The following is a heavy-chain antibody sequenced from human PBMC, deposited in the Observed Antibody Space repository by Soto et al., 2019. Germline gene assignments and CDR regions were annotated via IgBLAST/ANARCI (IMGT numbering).Heavy chain of an antibody. D-gene: IGHD2-8*01. CDR3: GTLMSAFDI. J-gene: IGHJ3*02. V-gene: IGHV3-74*01. CDR2: INGDGSFT. CDR1: AFTFKNHW. Sequence: GGSLRLSCAASAFTFKNHWMHWVRQVPGKGPVWVSRINGDGSFTSYADAVKGRFTISRDNAKNTLSLQMNSLRAEDTAVYYCGTLMSAFDIWGQGTMVTVSS.